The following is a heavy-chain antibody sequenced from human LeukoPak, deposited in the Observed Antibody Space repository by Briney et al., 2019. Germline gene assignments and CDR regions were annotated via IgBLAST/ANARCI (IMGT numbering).Heavy chain of an antibody. CDR2: IKVDGTEK. Sequence: GGSLRLSCAASGFSFSAYWMSWVRQAPGKGLEWVANIKVDGTEKYYVDSVKGRFTISRDNAKNSLSLQMSGLRAEDTAVYYCARDRSSLTLVRGIIGDYFDYWGQGTLVTVSS. CDR1: GFSFSAYW. J-gene: IGHJ4*02. D-gene: IGHD3-10*01. CDR3: ARDRSSLTLVRGIIGDYFDY. V-gene: IGHV3-7*05.